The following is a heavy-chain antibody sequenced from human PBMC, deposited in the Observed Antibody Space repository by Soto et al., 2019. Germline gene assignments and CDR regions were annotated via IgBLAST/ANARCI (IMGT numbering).Heavy chain of an antibody. J-gene: IGHJ4*02. V-gene: IGHV3-30*18. Sequence: GGSLRLSCAASGFSFSNYGMHWVRQAPGKGLEWVAVISYDGSSKYHADSVKGRFTISRDNSKNALHLQMNSLRAEDTAVYYCSKDRRGGRAVLDSWGQGTPVTVSS. CDR1: GFSFSNYG. CDR2: ISYDGSSK. D-gene: IGHD2-8*01. CDR3: SKDRRGGRAVLDS.